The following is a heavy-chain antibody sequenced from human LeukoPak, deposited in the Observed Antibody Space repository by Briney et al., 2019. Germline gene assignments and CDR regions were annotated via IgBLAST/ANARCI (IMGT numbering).Heavy chain of an antibody. J-gene: IGHJ4*02. CDR1: GGSLSSGGYY. CDR3: ARVSSAQNGFDY. V-gene: IGHV4-31*03. CDR2: IYYSGST. D-gene: IGHD1-1*01. Sequence: SETLSLTCTVSGGSLSSGGYYWSWIRHHPGMGLEWIGSIYYSGSTYYTPSLRSRVNISVDTSKSQFALNLTSVTAADTAVYYCARVSSAQNGFDYWGQGTLVTVSS.